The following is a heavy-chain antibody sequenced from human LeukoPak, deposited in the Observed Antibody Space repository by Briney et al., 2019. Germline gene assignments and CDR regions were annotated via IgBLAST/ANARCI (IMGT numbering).Heavy chain of an antibody. Sequence: ASVTVSCKASAYTFTAYYMHWVRQAPGQGLEWMGWINPKSGGTHYAQKFQGRVTMTRDTSISTAYMELSRLRSDDTAVYYCARERPSITLVRGVVNDFDYWGQGTLVTVSS. V-gene: IGHV1-2*02. CDR3: ARERPSITLVRGVVNDFDY. CDR2: INPKSGGT. CDR1: AYTFTAYY. D-gene: IGHD3-10*01. J-gene: IGHJ4*02.